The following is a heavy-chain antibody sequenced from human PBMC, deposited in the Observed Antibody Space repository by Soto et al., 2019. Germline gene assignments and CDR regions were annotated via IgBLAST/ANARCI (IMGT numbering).Heavy chain of an antibody. CDR1: GGSISSSNW. J-gene: IGHJ3*02. D-gene: IGHD2-15*01. Sequence: QVQLQESGPGLVKPSGTLSLTCAVSGGSISSSNWWSWVRQPPGKGLEWIGEIYHSGSTNYNPSLKSRVTISVDKSKNQFSLKLSSVTAADTAVYYCVRVGYCSGGSCWATHRAFDIWGQGTMVTVSS. V-gene: IGHV4-4*02. CDR3: VRVGYCSGGSCWATHRAFDI. CDR2: IYHSGST.